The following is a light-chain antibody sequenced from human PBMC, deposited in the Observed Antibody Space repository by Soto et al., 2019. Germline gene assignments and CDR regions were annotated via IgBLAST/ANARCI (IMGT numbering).Light chain of an antibody. CDR2: GAS. J-gene: IGKJ1*01. V-gene: IGKV3-15*01. CDR3: QQYNNWPRT. Sequence: EIVLTQSPGTLSLSQGESATLSCRASQSVSSSYLAWYQQKPGQTPRLLIYGASTRASGVPAKFSGSGSGTEFTLTISSLQSEDFAVYYCQQYNNWPRTFGQGTKV. CDR1: QSVSSSY.